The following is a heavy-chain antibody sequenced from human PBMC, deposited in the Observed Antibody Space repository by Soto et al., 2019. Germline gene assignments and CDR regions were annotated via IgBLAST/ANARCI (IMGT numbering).Heavy chain of an antibody. CDR2: IQYNGNT. Sequence: PSETLSLTCTVSRGSISSVSISSNYWSWIRQPPGKGREWIGSIQYNGNTNYSPSLKSRLTISIDTSKNQFSLHLSSVTAADTAVYNCARIPYNSASWDYWGQGGLVTVS. CDR3: ARIPYNSASWDY. D-gene: IGHD6-19*01. V-gene: IGHV4-61*01. J-gene: IGHJ4*02. CDR1: RGSISSVSISSNY.